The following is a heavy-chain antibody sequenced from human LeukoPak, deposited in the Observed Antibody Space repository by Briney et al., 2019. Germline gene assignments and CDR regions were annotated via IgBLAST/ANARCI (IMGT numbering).Heavy chain of an antibody. CDR1: GFTFSSYA. Sequence: GGSLRLSCAASGFTFSSYAMHWVRQAPGKGLEYVSAISSNEGSTYYANSVKGRFTISRDNSKNTLYLQMGSLRAEDMAVYYCAMGAATGLFDYWGQGTLVTVSS. D-gene: IGHD1-26*01. V-gene: IGHV3-64*01. CDR2: ISSNEGST. J-gene: IGHJ4*02. CDR3: AMGAATGLFDY.